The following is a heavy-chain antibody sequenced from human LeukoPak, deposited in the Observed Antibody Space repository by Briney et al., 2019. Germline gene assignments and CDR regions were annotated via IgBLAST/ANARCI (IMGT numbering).Heavy chain of an antibody. CDR3: ARDLEAVAGTSLAY. J-gene: IGHJ4*02. CDR2: ISSSSSYI. Sequence: PGGSLRLSCAASGFTFSSYAMSWVRQAPGKGLEWVSSISSSSSYIYYADSVKGRFTISRDNAKNSLYLQMDSLRAEDTAVYYCARDLEAVAGTSLAYWGQGTLVTVSS. V-gene: IGHV3-21*01. D-gene: IGHD6-19*01. CDR1: GFTFSSYA.